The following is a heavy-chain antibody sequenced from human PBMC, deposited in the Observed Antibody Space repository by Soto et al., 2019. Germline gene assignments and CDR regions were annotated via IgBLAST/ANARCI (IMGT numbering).Heavy chain of an antibody. Sequence: PSETLSLTCTVSGGSVSSGSYYWSWIRQPPGKGLEWIGYIYYSGSTNYNPSLKSRVTISVDTSKNQFSLKLSSVTAADTAVYYCERNVYDFSSGYHYYYGMDVWGQGTTVTVSS. CDR3: ERNVYDFSSGYHYYYGMDV. V-gene: IGHV4-61*01. CDR1: GGSVSSGSYY. J-gene: IGHJ6*02. CDR2: IYYSGST. D-gene: IGHD3-3*01.